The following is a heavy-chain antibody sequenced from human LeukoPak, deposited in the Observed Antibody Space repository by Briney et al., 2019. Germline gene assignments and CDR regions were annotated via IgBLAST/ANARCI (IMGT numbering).Heavy chain of an antibody. Sequence: PSETLSLTCTVSGGSISNYYWSWIRQPAGKGLEWIGRIYTDGSTNYNPSLKSRVTMSVDTFRNQFSLNLRSVTAADTALYYCARGGASSKWLDPWGQGTLVTVSS. CDR3: ARGGASSKWLDP. CDR1: GGSISNYY. D-gene: IGHD2-15*01. V-gene: IGHV4-4*07. CDR2: IYTDGST. J-gene: IGHJ5*02.